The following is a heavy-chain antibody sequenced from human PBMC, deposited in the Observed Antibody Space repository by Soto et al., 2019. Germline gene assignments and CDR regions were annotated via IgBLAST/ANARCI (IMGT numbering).Heavy chain of an antibody. CDR2: ISSSSSTI. CDR1: GFTFSSYS. V-gene: IGHV3-48*01. Sequence: GGSLRLSCAASGFTFSSYSMNWVRQAPGKGLEWVSYISSSSSTIYYADSVKGRFTISRDNAKNSLYLQMNSLRAEDTAVYYCARDRHSSSWYRPYYGMDVWGQGTTVTVSS. CDR3: ARDRHSSSWYRPYYGMDV. D-gene: IGHD6-13*01. J-gene: IGHJ6*02.